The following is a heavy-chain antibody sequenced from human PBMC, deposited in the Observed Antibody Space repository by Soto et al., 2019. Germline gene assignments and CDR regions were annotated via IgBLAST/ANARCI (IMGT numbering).Heavy chain of an antibody. D-gene: IGHD5-12*01. CDR1: GFTFSEYS. CDR2: ITHSGTYV. CDR3: ARARGNDWYSDY. J-gene: IGHJ4*02. V-gene: IGHV3-21*01. Sequence: DVQLVESGGGLVRPGGSLRLSCTASGFTFSEYSMSWVRQAPGKGLEWVSSITHSGTYVYYAASVKGRFTTSRDSASNSLFLQMTSLRAEDTAVYHCARARGNDWYSDYWGQGTLVTVSS.